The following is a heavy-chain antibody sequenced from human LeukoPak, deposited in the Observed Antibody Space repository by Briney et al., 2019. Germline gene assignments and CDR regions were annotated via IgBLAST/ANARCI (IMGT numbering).Heavy chain of an antibody. Sequence: PGGSLRLSCAASGFTFSSYWMHWVRQAPGKGLVWVSRINSDGSSTTYADSVKGRFTISRDNAKNTLYLQMNSLRVEDTAVYYCANSFQLTTVNYWGQGTLVTVSS. V-gene: IGHV3-74*01. J-gene: IGHJ4*02. CDR1: GFTFSSYW. D-gene: IGHD4-17*01. CDR3: ANSFQLTTVNY. CDR2: INSDGSST.